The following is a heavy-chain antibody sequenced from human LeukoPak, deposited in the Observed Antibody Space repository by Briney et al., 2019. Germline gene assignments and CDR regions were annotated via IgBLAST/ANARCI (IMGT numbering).Heavy chain of an antibody. Sequence: PGGSLRLSCAASGFTFSSYWMSWVRQAPGKGLEWVANIKEDGSEKYYVDSAKGRFTISRDNAENSLYLQMNSLRAEDTTVYYCAREMATISVFDIWGQGTMVTVSS. J-gene: IGHJ3*02. D-gene: IGHD5-24*01. CDR1: GFTFSSYW. CDR3: AREMATISVFDI. CDR2: IKEDGSEK. V-gene: IGHV3-7*01.